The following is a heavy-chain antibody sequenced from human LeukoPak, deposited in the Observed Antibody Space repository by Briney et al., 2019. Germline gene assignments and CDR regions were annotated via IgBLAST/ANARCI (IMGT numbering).Heavy chain of an antibody. J-gene: IGHJ4*02. CDR1: GGSFSGYY. CDR3: ARGLHLYYYDSSGYYGY. CDR2: INHSGST. Sequence: PSETLSLTCAVYGGSFSGYYWSWIRQPPGKGLEWIGEINHSGSTNYNPSLKSRVTISVDTSKNQFSLKLSSVTAADTAVYYCARGLHLYYYDSSGYYGYWGQGTLVTV. V-gene: IGHV4-34*01. D-gene: IGHD3-22*01.